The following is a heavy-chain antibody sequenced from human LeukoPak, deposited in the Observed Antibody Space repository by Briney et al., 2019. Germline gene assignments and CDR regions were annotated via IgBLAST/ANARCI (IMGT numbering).Heavy chain of an antibody. V-gene: IGHV3-23*01. CDR1: GFTFSSSA. CDR2: IRNNGGYT. CDR3: AKQLGYCSDGSCYFPY. D-gene: IGHD2-15*01. J-gene: IGHJ4*02. Sequence: GGSLRLSCAASGFTFSSSAMSWVRKAPGKGLEWVSAIRNNGGYTYYADSVQGRFTISRDNSKSTLCLQMNSLRAEDTAVYYCAKQLGYCSDGSCYFPYWGQGTLVTVSS.